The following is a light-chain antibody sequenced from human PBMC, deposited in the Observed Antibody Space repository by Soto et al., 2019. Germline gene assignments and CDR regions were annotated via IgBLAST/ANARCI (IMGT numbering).Light chain of an antibody. Sequence: QSVLTQPRSVSGSPGQSVTISCTGTSSDVGGYNYVSWYQHHPGKSXKLMXYDVTKRPSGVRDRFSASKSGNTASLTISGLQAEDEADYYCCSYAGSYTYVFGTGTKVTVL. CDR2: DVT. V-gene: IGLV2-11*01. CDR3: CSYAGSYTYV. CDR1: SSDVGGYNY. J-gene: IGLJ1*01.